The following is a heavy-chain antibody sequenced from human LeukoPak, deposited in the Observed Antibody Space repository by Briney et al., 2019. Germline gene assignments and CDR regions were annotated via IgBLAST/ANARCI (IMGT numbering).Heavy chain of an antibody. Sequence: GGSLRLSCAASGFTFSHAWMSWVRQAPGKGLELVARIKNKPDGGTSDYTAPVKGRFTISRDDSKSTLYLQMNSLKTEDTAVYYCTVVNYGSGSYPLGSWGQGTLVTVSS. V-gene: IGHV3-15*01. J-gene: IGHJ5*02. CDR1: GFTFSHAW. CDR2: IKNKPDGGTS. CDR3: TVVNYGSGSYPLGS. D-gene: IGHD3-10*01.